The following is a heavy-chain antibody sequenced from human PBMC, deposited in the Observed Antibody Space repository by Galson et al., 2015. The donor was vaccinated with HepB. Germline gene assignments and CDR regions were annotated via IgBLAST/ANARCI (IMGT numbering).Heavy chain of an antibody. V-gene: IGHV1-18*01. Sequence: SVKVSCKASGYTFTSYGISWVRQAPGQGLEWMGWISAYNGNTNYAQKLQGRVTMTTDTSTSTAYMELRSLRSDDTAVYYCARVSRYFDWLHASYYYYMDVWGKGTTVTVSS. CDR2: ISAYNGNT. D-gene: IGHD3-9*01. CDR1: GYTFTSYG. J-gene: IGHJ6*03. CDR3: ARVSRYFDWLHASYYYYMDV.